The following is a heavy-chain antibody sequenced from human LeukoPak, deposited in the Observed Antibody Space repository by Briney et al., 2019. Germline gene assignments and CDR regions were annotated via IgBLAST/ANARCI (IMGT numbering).Heavy chain of an antibody. CDR2: IYTSGST. CDR3: ARVRMGQRREYYMDV. D-gene: IGHD1/OR15-1a*01. J-gene: IGHJ6*03. Sequence: SETLSLTCTVSGGSINSYYWSWIRQPAGKGLEWIGRIYTSGSTNYNPSLKSRVTMSVDTSKNQFSLKLSSVTAADTAVYYCARVRMGQRREYYMDVWGKGTTVTVSS. V-gene: IGHV4-4*07. CDR1: GGSINSYY.